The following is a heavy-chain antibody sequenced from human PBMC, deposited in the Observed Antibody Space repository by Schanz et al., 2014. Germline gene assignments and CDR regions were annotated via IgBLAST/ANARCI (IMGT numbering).Heavy chain of an antibody. V-gene: IGHV1-46*03. J-gene: IGHJ4*02. D-gene: IGHD6-13*01. CDR1: GYSFTDYA. CDR3: ARDGEAAAGCDY. Sequence: QVQLVQSGAEVKKPGVSVKVSCKASGYSFTDYAIHWVRQAPGQGLEWMGIINPSGGSTSYAQKFQGRVTMTRDTSTSTVYMELSSLRSEDTAVYYCARDGEAAAGCDYGGQGTLGTVSS. CDR2: INPSGGST.